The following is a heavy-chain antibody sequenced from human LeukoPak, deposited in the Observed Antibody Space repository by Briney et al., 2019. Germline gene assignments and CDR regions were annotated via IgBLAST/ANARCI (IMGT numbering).Heavy chain of an antibody. Sequence: PGGSPRLSCAASGFTFSDYYMTWIRQAPGKGLEWVSYISSSGSTIYYADSVKGRFTISRGNAKNSLYLQMNSLRAEDTAAYYCARDLFGLRKLNAFDIWGQGTMVTVSS. CDR2: ISSSGSTI. CDR3: ARDLFGLRKLNAFDI. V-gene: IGHV3-11*04. CDR1: GFTFSDYY. D-gene: IGHD3-3*01. J-gene: IGHJ3*02.